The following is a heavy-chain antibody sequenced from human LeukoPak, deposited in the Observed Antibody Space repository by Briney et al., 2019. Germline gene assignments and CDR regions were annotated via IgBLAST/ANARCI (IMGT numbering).Heavy chain of an antibody. D-gene: IGHD5-24*01. V-gene: IGHV4-31*02. Sequence: LRLSCAASGFTFSSYAMSWIRQHPGKGLEWIGYIYYSGSTYYNPSLKSRVTISVDTSKNQFSLKLSSVTAADTAVYYCASLRDGYTQEYYFDYWGQGTLVTVSS. CDR2: IYYSGST. J-gene: IGHJ4*02. CDR3: ASLRDGYTQEYYFDY. CDR1: GFTFSSYA.